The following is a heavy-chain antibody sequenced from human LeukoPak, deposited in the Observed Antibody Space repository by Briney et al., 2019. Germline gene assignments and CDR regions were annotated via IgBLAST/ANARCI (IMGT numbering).Heavy chain of an antibody. CDR1: GGSISSYY. Sequence: PSETLSLTCTVSGGSISSYYWSWIRQPPGKGLEWIGYIYYSGSTNYNPSLKSRVTISVETSKNQFSLKLSSVTAADTAVYYCARWAYYDFWSGYYEHYYYYYMDVWGKGTTVTVSS. CDR2: IYYSGST. V-gene: IGHV4-59*01. D-gene: IGHD3-3*01. J-gene: IGHJ6*03. CDR3: ARWAYYDFWSGYYEHYYYYYMDV.